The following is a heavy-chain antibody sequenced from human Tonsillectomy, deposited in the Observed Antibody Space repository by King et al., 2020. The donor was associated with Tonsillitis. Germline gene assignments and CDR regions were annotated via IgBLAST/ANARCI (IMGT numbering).Heavy chain of an antibody. J-gene: IGHJ4*02. CDR3: ASPWSRHGDSQYFFDS. D-gene: IGHD4-17*01. CDR2: IYHSGKT. V-gene: IGHV4-34*01. CDR1: GGSFSDYY. Sequence: VQLQQWGAGLLKPSETLSLTCAVYGGSFSDYYWSWIRQPPGKGLEWIGEIYHSGKTYYNPFLKSRVTLSVDTSKNQFSLKLSSMTAADTSVYYCASPWSRHGDSQYFFDSWGQGTPVTVSS.